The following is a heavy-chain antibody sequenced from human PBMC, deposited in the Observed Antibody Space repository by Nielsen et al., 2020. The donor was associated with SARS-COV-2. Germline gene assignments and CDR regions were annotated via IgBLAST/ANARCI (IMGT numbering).Heavy chain of an antibody. Sequence: ASVKVSCKASGYTFTNNYTHWVRQAPGQGLEWMGLINPTNGGTTYAQKFLGTVTMTRDTSTSTVYMELSSLRSDDTAVYYCARDSSGTYRRVDYWGQGTLVTVSS. CDR1: GYTFTNNY. V-gene: IGHV1-46*01. J-gene: IGHJ4*02. CDR2: INPTNGGT. CDR3: ARDSSGTYRRVDY. D-gene: IGHD3-22*01.